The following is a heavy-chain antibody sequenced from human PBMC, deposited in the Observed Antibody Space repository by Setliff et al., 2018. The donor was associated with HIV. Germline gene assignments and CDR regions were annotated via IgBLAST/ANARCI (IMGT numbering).Heavy chain of an antibody. D-gene: IGHD2-15*01. CDR3: ARGRAHGRDGAFDI. Sequence: GASVKVSCKASGYRFADYGINWIRQAPGQGLEWMGRISGNNGDTNYEQKLQGRVTMTTDTSTNTAYMELRSLRSDDTAVYYCARGRAHGRDGAFDIWGRGTMVTVSS. CDR2: ISGNNGDT. CDR1: GYRFADYG. V-gene: IGHV1-18*01. J-gene: IGHJ3*02.